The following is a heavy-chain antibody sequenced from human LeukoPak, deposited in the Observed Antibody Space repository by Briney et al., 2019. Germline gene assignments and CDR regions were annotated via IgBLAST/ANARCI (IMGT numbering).Heavy chain of an antibody. CDR3: AKVSGYSYGYGFDY. J-gene: IGHJ4*02. D-gene: IGHD5-18*01. V-gene: IGHV3-23*01. CDR1: GFTFSSYA. CDR2: ISGSGGST. Sequence: GGSLRLSCAASGFTFSSYAMSWVRQAPGKGLEWASAISGSGGSTYYADSVKGRFTISRDNSKNTLYLQMDSLRAEDTAVYYCAKVSGYSYGYGFDYWGQGTLVTISS.